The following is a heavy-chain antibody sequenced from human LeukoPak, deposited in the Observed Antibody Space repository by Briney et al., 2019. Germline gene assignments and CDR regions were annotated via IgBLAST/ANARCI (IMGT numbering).Heavy chain of an antibody. V-gene: IGHV3-21*01. D-gene: IGHD4-11*01. CDR2: ISSSSSYI. CDR3: ARVLTTVSHYYYYGMDV. Sequence: GGSLRLSCAASGFTFSSYSMNWVRQAPGKGLEWVSSISSSSSYIYYADSVKGRFTISRDNAKNSLYLQMNSLRAEDTAVYYCARVLTTVSHYYYYGMDVWGQGTTVTVSS. J-gene: IGHJ6*02. CDR1: GFTFSSYS.